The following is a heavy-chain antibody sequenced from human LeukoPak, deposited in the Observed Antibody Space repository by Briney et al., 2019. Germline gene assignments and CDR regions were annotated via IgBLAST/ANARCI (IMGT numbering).Heavy chain of an antibody. CDR1: GGSFSGYY. CDR2: INHSGST. V-gene: IGHV4-34*01. D-gene: IGHD6-13*01. J-gene: IGHJ6*03. Sequence: SETLSLTCAVYGGSFSGYYWSWIRQPPGRGLEWIGEINHSGSTNYNPSLKSRVTISVDTSKNQFSLKLSSVTAADTAVYYCARVFRGDYIAAAGTRGESPWYYYYMDVWGKGTTVTVSS. CDR3: ARVFRGDYIAAAGTRGESPWYYYYMDV.